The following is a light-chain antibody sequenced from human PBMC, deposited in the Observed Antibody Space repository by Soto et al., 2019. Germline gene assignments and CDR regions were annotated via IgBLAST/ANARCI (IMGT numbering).Light chain of an antibody. J-gene: IGKJ5*01. Sequence: DFQLTQSPSSLSASVGDRFPITCQGSHDISNFLNWYQQRPVKAPNLLIYDAYNLQTGVPSRLSGGGSGKHFNLTISRLPNEDVATYYCQQYDNLPITFGPGTRLDIK. CDR3: QQYDNLPIT. V-gene: IGKV1-33*01. CDR2: DAY. CDR1: HDISNF.